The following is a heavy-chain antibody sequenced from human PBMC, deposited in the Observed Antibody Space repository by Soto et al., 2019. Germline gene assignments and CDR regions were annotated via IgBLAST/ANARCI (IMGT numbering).Heavy chain of an antibody. CDR1: GGTFSNYA. Sequence: GASVKVSCKASGGTFSNYAISWVRQAPGQGLEWMGGIIPIFGTANYAQKFQGRVTITADKSTSTAYMELSSLRSEDTAVYYCARHVTYSSSLDYYYYYGMDVWGQGTTVTVSS. CDR2: IIPIFGTA. V-gene: IGHV1-69*06. CDR3: ARHVTYSSSLDYYYYYGMDV. D-gene: IGHD6-6*01. J-gene: IGHJ6*02.